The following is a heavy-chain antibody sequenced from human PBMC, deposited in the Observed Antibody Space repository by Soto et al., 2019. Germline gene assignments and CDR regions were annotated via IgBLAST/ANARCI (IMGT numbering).Heavy chain of an antibody. Sequence: EAQLVESGGGLVQPGGSLRLSCAAFGYTLRDYSMNWIRQAPGKGLEWISYAGTSRKYIFYSDSVRGRFTISRDDAKNSVYLQLNSLRDEDTAVYYRVRDRDWAFDIWGQGTMVTVSS. J-gene: IGHJ3*02. V-gene: IGHV3-48*02. D-gene: IGHD3-9*01. CDR2: AGTSRKYI. CDR3: VRDRDWAFDI. CDR1: GYTLRDYS.